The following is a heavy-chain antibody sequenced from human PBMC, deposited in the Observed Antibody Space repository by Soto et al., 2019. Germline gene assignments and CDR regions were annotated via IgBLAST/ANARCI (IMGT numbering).Heavy chain of an antibody. D-gene: IGHD6-13*01. V-gene: IGHV4-39*01. CDR2: FYYSGST. CDR1: GGSISSSSYY. Sequence: SETLSLTCTVSGGSISSSSYYWGWIRQPPGKGLEWIGSFYYSGSTYYNPSLKSRVTISVDTSKNQFSLKLSSVTAADTAVYYCARPGIAAAGSIYYYYGMDVWGQGTTVTVSS. J-gene: IGHJ6*02. CDR3: ARPGIAAAGSIYYYYGMDV.